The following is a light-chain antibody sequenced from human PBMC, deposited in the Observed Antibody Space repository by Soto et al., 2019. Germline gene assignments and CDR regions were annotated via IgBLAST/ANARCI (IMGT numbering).Light chain of an antibody. J-gene: IGKJ3*01. CDR2: GVS. V-gene: IGKV3-20*01. Sequence: EIVLTQSPGTLSLSPGERATLSCRASQSVNTKYLAWYQQKPGQAPRLLIYGVSSRATGIPDRFSGSGSGTDFILTISRVEPEDFAVYDCQQFGTSPLVTLGPGTKVDIK. CDR3: QQFGTSPLVT. CDR1: QSVNTKY.